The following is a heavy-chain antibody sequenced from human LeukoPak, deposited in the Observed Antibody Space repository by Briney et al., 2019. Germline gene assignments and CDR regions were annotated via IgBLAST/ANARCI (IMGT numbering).Heavy chain of an antibody. CDR2: SSSGSSSM. V-gene: IGHV3-48*01. J-gene: IGHJ4*02. Sequence: GGSLRLSCAASGFTFSSYAINWVRQAPGKGLDWVSYSSSGSSSMNYADSVKGRFTISRDNAKNSLYLQMNSLRLEDTAVYYCARDGFLEWLLYSYYFDYWGQGTLVTVSS. CDR1: GFTFSSYA. CDR3: ARDGFLEWLLYSYYFDY. D-gene: IGHD3-3*01.